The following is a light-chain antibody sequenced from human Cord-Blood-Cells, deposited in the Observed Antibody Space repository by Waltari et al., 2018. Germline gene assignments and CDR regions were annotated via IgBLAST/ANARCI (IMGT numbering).Light chain of an antibody. CDR3: LQDYNYPYT. V-gene: IGKV1-6*01. CDR2: ASS. J-gene: IGKJ2*01. CDR1: QGIRND. Sequence: AIQMTKSPSSLSASVGDRVTITCRASQGIRNDLGWYQLKPGKDPNLLLYASSSLQSGVPSRFSGSGSGTDFTLTISSLQPGDFATYYCLQDYNYPYTFGQGTKLEIK.